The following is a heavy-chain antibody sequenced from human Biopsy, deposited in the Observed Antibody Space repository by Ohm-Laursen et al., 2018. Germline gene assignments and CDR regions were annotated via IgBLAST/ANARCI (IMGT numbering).Heavy chain of an antibody. D-gene: IGHD3-3*01. CDR1: DDSIRNFY. CDR3: ARLGNFWNAEDGPDL. V-gene: IGHV4-59*08. CDR2: ASYSGYT. Sequence: TLSLTCTVSDDSIRNFYWTWIRQPPGQGLEWIGHASYSGYTNYNPSLKSRFTISVNTSKNHFSLNLRSVTAADTAVYSCARLGNFWNAEDGPDLWGLGTMVTVSS. J-gene: IGHJ3*01.